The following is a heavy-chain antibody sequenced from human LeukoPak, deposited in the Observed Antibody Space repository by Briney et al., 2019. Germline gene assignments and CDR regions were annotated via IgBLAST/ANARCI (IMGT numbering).Heavy chain of an antibody. J-gene: IGHJ4*02. D-gene: IGHD6-13*01. CDR1: GYIFKSYG. Sequence: ASVKVSCKASGYIFKSYGVSWVRQAPGQGLEWMGWISAHNGNIHYAQKFQGRVTMTIDTSTTTAYMELRSLRSDDTAIYYCARAWGDSSWFSDFDYWGQGTLVTVSS. V-gene: IGHV1-18*01. CDR3: ARAWGDSSWFSDFDY. CDR2: ISAHNGNI.